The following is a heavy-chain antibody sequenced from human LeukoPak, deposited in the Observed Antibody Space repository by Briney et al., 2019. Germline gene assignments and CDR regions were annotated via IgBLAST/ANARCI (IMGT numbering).Heavy chain of an antibody. CDR1: GGTFISYA. Sequence: GASVKVSCKASGGTFISYAISWVRQAPGQGLEWMGGIIPIFGTANYAQKFQGRVTITADESTSTAYMELSSLRSEDTAVYYCARAPSGFTYGPGDHWGQGTLVTVSS. J-gene: IGHJ4*02. V-gene: IGHV1-69*13. D-gene: IGHD5-18*01. CDR3: ARAPSGFTYGPGDH. CDR2: IIPIFGTA.